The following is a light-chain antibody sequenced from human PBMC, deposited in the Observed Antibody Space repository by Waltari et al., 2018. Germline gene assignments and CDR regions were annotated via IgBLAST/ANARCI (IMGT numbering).Light chain of an antibody. V-gene: IGLV1-44*01. J-gene: IGLJ3*02. CDR1: TSNIGNNV. Sequence: QSVLTQPPSASATPGQRVTIYCSGTTSNIGNNVVNWHQPLPGKAPKLLIYGSDQRPSGVPDRFSGSKSGSSASLAISGLQSEDEADYYCAAWDDSMNGHWVFGGGTKVTVL. CDR3: AAWDDSMNGHWV. CDR2: GSD.